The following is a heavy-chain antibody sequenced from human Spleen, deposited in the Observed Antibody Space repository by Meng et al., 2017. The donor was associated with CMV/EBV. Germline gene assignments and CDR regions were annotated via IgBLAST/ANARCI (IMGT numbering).Heavy chain of an antibody. CDR3: ARATSSWSYWYFDV. V-gene: IGHV4-34*01. J-gene: IGHJ2*01. CDR2: IYYSGST. CDR1: GGSFSGYY. D-gene: IGHD6-13*01. Sequence: SETLSLTCAVYGGSFSGYYWSWIRQPPGKGLEWIGSIYYSGSTYDNPSLKSRVTISVATSKNQFSLEMTSVTAADTAVYFCARATSSWSYWYFDVWGRGTLVTVSS.